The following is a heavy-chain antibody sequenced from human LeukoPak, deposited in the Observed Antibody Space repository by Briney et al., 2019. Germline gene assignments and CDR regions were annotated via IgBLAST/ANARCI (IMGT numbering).Heavy chain of an antibody. Sequence: PGGSLRLSCAASGFTVSSNYMSWVRQAPGKGLEWVSVIYSSGSTYYADSVKGRFTISRDNSKNTLYLQMNSLRAEDTAVYYCARHKRGYNYGSDYFDNWGQGTLVTVSS. V-gene: IGHV3-66*04. CDR1: GFTVSSNY. CDR2: IYSSGST. J-gene: IGHJ4*02. D-gene: IGHD5-18*01. CDR3: ARHKRGYNYGSDYFDN.